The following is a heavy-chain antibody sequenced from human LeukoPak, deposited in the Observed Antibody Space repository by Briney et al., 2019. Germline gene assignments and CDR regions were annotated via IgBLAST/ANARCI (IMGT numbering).Heavy chain of an antibody. Sequence: PSQTLSLTCTVSGGSIISGGFYWSWNRQHPGKGLEWIGYTTLCGRPFFNPALKSRVTVTVDTSKNQCSFNVTSVSAADTALYFCSRVDSDYDFTVSWRQGTLVTVSS. D-gene: IGHD4-11*01. CDR1: GGSIISGGFY. J-gene: IGHJ5*02. CDR3: SRVDSDYDFTVS. V-gene: IGHV4-31*03. CDR2: TTLCGRP.